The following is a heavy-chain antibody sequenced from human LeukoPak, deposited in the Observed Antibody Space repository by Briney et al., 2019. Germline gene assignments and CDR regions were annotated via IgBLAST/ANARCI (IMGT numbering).Heavy chain of an antibody. CDR2: IIPIFGTA. Sequence: SVKVSCKASGGTFSSYAISWVRQAPGQGLEWMGGIIPIFGTANYAQKFQGRVTITTDESTSTAYMELSSLRPEDTAVYYCASTYDSSGYYSPSWFDPWGQGTLVTVSS. CDR1: GGTFSSYA. CDR3: ASTYDSSGYYSPSWFDP. V-gene: IGHV1-69*05. D-gene: IGHD3-22*01. J-gene: IGHJ5*02.